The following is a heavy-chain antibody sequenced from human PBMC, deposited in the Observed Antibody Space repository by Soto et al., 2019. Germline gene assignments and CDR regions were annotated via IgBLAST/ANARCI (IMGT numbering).Heavy chain of an antibody. CDR1: GFTFSSYG. D-gene: IGHD2-15*01. V-gene: IGHV3-33*01. CDR2: IWYDGSNK. J-gene: IGHJ5*02. CDR3: ARDRYRYCSGGSCYFSWFDP. Sequence: LRLSCAASGFTFSSYGMHWVRQAPGKGLEWVAVIWYDGSNKYYADSVKGRFTISRDNSKNTLYLQMNSLRAEDTAVYYCARDRYRYCSGGSCYFSWFDPWGQGTLVTVSS.